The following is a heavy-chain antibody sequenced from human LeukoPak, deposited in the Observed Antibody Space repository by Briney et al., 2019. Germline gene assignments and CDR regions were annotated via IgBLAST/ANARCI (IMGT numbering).Heavy chain of an antibody. CDR1: GGSISSYY. D-gene: IGHD3-22*01. CDR3: AKYYDRRFDY. Sequence: PSETLSLTCTVSGGSISSYYWSWIRQPPGNGLEWIGYIFFTGNTNYNPSLRSRITISIDTSKNQFSLKLSSVTAADTAVYYCAKYYDRRFDYWGQGTLVTVSS. J-gene: IGHJ4*02. CDR2: IFFTGNT. V-gene: IGHV4-59*12.